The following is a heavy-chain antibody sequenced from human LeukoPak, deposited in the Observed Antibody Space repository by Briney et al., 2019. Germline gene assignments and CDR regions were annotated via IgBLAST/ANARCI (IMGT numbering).Heavy chain of an antibody. J-gene: IGHJ4*02. CDR1: GFTFSTYV. V-gene: IGHV3-64D*06. Sequence: GGSLRLSCSVSGFTFSTYVIHWVRQAPGKGLEYVSAISSNGDKTYYADSVKGRFTISRDNSKNTLYPQMSSLRADDTAVYYCVRGTGYWGQGTLVTVSS. CDR2: ISSNGDKT. CDR3: VRGTGY.